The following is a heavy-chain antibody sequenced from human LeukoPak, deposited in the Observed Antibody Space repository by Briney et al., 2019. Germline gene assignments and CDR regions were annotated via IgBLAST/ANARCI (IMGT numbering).Heavy chain of an antibody. CDR3: AKLDRIVGRGWSYCYMDV. CDR2: KKEDGSEK. J-gene: IGHJ6*03. CDR1: GFSFSNSW. V-gene: IGHV3-7*01. D-gene: IGHD1-26*01. Sequence: GRSLTLSCAASGFSFSNSWTSSVSQHGGKGMEYVAYKKEDGSEKYYTDPVKGQLTISRDNAKNSLSRQMDSLRVEDTAMYFCAKLDRIVGRGWSYCYMDVWGKGTTVTVSS.